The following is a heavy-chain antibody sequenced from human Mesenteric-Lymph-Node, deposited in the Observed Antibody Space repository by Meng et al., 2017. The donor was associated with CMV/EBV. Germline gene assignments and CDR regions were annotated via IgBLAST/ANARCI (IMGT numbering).Heavy chain of an antibody. D-gene: IGHD6-19*01. J-gene: IGHJ4*02. CDR1: GFTFSNYA. CDR2: ISGSGGVT. Sequence: GESLKISCAASGFTFSNYAMSWVRQAPGKGLEWVSTISGSGGVTFYADSEKGRFTMSRDNSKNTLYLQMNSLRVEDTAVYYCAKESRHSSGWFFDYWGQGTLVTVSS. V-gene: IGHV3-23*01. CDR3: AKESRHSSGWFFDY.